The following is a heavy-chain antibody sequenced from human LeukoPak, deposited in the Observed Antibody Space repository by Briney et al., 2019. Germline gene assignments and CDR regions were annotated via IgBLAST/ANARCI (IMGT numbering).Heavy chain of an antibody. D-gene: IGHD1-26*01. Sequence: GGSLRLSCAASGFTFSSYAMHWVRQAPGKGLEWVAVISYDGSNKYYADSVKGRFTISRDNSRNTLYLQINSLRAEDTAVYYCARDQEWELPLYWGQGTLVTVSS. CDR2: ISYDGSNK. J-gene: IGHJ4*02. CDR1: GFTFSSYA. CDR3: ARDQEWELPLY. V-gene: IGHV3-30-3*01.